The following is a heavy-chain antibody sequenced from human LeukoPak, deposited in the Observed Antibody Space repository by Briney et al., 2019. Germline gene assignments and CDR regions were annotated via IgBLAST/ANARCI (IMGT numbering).Heavy chain of an antibody. CDR1: GYTFTGYY. CDR3: APLSRYSSSWPIYYYYYGMDV. Sequence: GASVKVSCKASGYTFTGYYMHWVRQAPGQGLEWMGWINPNSGGTNYAQKFQGRVTMTRDTSISTAYMELSRLRSDDTAVYYCAPLSRYSSSWPIYYYYYGMDVWGQGTTVTVSS. J-gene: IGHJ6*02. V-gene: IGHV1-2*02. CDR2: INPNSGGT. D-gene: IGHD6-13*01.